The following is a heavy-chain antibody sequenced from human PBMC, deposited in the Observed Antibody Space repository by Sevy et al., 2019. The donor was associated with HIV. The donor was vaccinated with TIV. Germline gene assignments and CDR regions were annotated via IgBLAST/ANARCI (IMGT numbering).Heavy chain of an antibody. CDR1: GFTVNSNY. CDR2: IHSDDTT. V-gene: IGHV3-66*01. Sequence: GGSLRLSCAASGFTVNSNYMTWVRQAPGKGLEGVSVIHSDDTTYHADSVKDRFTISRDNFKNTLYLHMSSLRAEDTAVYYCARGKSGYGYAFSYWGQGTLVTVSS. CDR3: ARGKSGYGYAFSY. D-gene: IGHD5-18*01. J-gene: IGHJ4*02.